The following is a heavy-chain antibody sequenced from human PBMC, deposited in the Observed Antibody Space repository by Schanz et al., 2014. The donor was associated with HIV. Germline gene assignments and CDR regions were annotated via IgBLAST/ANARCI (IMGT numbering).Heavy chain of an antibody. CDR1: GFTFDDYD. CDR2: ISWNSGSR. Sequence: EVQLAESGGGLVQPGRSLRLFCEASGFTFDDYDMHWVRQVPGKGLEWVSSISWNSGSRGYADSVKGRFTISRDNSKNTLYLQMNSLTAEDTAVYYCARVPRWLQPHFDYWGQGILVTVSS. D-gene: IGHD5-12*01. V-gene: IGHV3-9*01. J-gene: IGHJ4*02. CDR3: ARVPRWLQPHFDY.